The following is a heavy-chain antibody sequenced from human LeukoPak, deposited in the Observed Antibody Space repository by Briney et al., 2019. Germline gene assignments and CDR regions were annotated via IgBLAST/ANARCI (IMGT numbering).Heavy chain of an antibody. D-gene: IGHD3-3*01. V-gene: IGHV4-39*01. CDR1: GGSISSSSYY. CDR3: ARHSDTIFGVVITYFDY. J-gene: IGHJ4*02. Sequence: SETLSLTCTVSGGSISSSSYYWGWIRQPPGKGLEWIGSIYYSGSTYYNPSLKSRVTISVDTSKNQFSLKLSSVTAADTAVYYCARHSDTIFGVVITYFDYWGQGTLVSVSS. CDR2: IYYSGST.